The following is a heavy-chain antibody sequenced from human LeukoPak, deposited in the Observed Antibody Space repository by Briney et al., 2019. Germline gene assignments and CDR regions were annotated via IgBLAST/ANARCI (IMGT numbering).Heavy chain of an antibody. Sequence: QPGGSLRLSCAVSGFTFSSESMHWVRQAPGKGLEWVAFISPNGNKKQCGDSVKGRFAVFRDNSKNTLHLQMDSLRTEDTAVYYCARERGYDDGGHYGFDYWGQGTLVTVSS. CDR1: GFTFSSES. CDR2: ISPNGNKK. J-gene: IGHJ4*02. D-gene: IGHD3-22*01. CDR3: ARERGYDDGGHYGFDY. V-gene: IGHV3-30*09.